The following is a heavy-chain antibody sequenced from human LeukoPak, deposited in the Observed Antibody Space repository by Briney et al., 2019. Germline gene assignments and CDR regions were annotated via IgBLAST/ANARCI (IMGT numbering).Heavy chain of an antibody. J-gene: IGHJ6*03. CDR1: GFTFSSYW. D-gene: IGHD3-10*01. CDR2: INSDGSST. CDR3: ARGPYGSGSYYNYYYYYMDV. V-gene: IGHV3-74*01. Sequence: GGSLRLSCAASGFTFSSYWMHWVRQAPGKGLVWVSRINSDGSSTSYADSVKGRFTISRDNAKNTLYLQMNSLRAEDTAVYYCARGPYGSGSYYNYYYYYMDVWGKGATVTISS.